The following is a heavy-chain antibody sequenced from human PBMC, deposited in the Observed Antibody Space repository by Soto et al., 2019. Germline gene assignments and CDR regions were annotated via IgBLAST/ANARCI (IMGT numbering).Heavy chain of an antibody. D-gene: IGHD3-3*01. CDR2: IIPIFGTA. J-gene: IGHJ6*02. V-gene: IGHV1-69*01. CDR1: GGTFSSYA. Sequence: QVQLVQSGAEVKKPGSSVKVSCKASGGTFSSYAISWVRQAPGQGREWLGGIIPIFGTANYAQKFQGRVTITADECTSTAYLELSSLRSEDTAVYYCARQSTIFGVVIYYYGMDVWGQGTTVTVSS. CDR3: ARQSTIFGVVIYYYGMDV.